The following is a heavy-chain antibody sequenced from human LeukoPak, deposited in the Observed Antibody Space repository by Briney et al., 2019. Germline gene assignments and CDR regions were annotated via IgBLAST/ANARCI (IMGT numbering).Heavy chain of an antibody. J-gene: IGHJ4*02. CDR2: ISYDGSNK. CDR3: ARGLGGADY. Sequence: GGSLRLSCAASGFTFSSYAMHWVRQAPGKGLEWVAVISYDGSNKYYADSVKGRFTISRDNSKNTLYLQMNSLRAEDTAVYYCARGLGGADYWGQGTLVTVSS. D-gene: IGHD2-21*01. V-gene: IGHV3-30-3*01. CDR1: GFTFSSYA.